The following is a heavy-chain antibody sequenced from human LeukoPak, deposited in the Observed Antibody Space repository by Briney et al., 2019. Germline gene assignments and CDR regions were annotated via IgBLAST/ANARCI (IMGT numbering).Heavy chain of an antibody. CDR3: ARPLESDWYYDL. V-gene: IGHV4-4*07. CDR1: GGSIGNYF. J-gene: IGHJ2*01. CDR2: THASGNT. Sequence: PSETLSLTCTVSGGSIGNYFWSWIRQPAGKGLEWIGRTHASGNTNYNPSLKSRVTMSVDTSKNQFSLKLSSVTAADTAVYYCARPLESDWYYDLWGRGTLVTVSS. D-gene: IGHD3-3*01.